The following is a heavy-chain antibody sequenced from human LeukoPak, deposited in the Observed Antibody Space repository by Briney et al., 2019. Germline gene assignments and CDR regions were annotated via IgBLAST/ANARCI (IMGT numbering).Heavy chain of an antibody. J-gene: IGHJ4*02. V-gene: IGHV4-59*02. D-gene: IGHD5-24*01. CDR1: DGSVGGYY. Sequence: SETLSLTCTISDGSVGGYYWSWIRQPPGKGLEWIGYIYYTGSTKYNPSLKSRVTISVDTSKNQFSLKLTSVTAADTAVYYCARESPRFRETYYFDYWGQGTLVTVSS. CDR2: IYYTGST. CDR3: ARESPRFRETYYFDY.